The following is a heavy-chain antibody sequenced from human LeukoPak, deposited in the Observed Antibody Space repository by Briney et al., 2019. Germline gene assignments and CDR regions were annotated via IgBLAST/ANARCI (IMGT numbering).Heavy chain of an antibody. Sequence: SETLSLTCTVSGGSISSYYWSWIRQPPGKGLEWIGYIYYSGSTNHNPSLKSRVTISVDTSKNQFSLKLSSVTAADTAVYYCARAMVRGVIDYWGQGTLVTVFS. D-gene: IGHD3-10*01. CDR3: ARAMVRGVIDY. CDR2: IYYSGST. V-gene: IGHV4-59*01. J-gene: IGHJ4*02. CDR1: GGSISSYY.